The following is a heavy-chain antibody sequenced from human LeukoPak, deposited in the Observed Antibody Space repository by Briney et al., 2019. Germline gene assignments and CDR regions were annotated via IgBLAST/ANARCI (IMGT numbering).Heavy chain of an antibody. J-gene: IGHJ4*02. V-gene: IGHV1-46*01. D-gene: IGHD2-2*01. Sequence: GASVKLSCAASGYTFTSYYMHWVRQAPGQGLEWMAVINPSGGSTCYAHKVQGRFTMTRDTSTSTVYMELSSLRSEDTAVYYCARYLEVVPAFSFDYWGQGTLVTVSS. CDR2: INPSGGST. CDR3: ARYLEVVPAFSFDY. CDR1: GYTFTSYY.